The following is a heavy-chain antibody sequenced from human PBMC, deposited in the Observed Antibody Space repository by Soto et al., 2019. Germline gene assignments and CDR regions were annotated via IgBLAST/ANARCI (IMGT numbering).Heavy chain of an antibody. J-gene: IGHJ5*02. D-gene: IGHD3-10*01. V-gene: IGHV4-61*01. CDR2: IYYSGST. CDR1: GGSVSSGSYY. Sequence: SETLSLTCTVSGGSVSSGSYYWSWIRQPPGKGLEWIGYIYYSGSTNYNPSLKSRVTISVDTSKNQFSLKLSSVTAADTAVYYCARDRGMVRGVIVGNWFDPWGQGTLVTVSS. CDR3: ARDRGMVRGVIVGNWFDP.